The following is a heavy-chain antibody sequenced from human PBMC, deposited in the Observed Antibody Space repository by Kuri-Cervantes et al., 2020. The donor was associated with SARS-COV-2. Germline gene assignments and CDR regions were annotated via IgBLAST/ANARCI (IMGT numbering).Heavy chain of an antibody. CDR3: ARSCLEWLNYYYYYYMDV. CDR1: GFTFSSYS. J-gene: IGHJ6*03. D-gene: IGHD3-3*01. Sequence: GESLKISCAASGFTFSSYSVNWVRQAPGKGLEWVSSISSSSSYIYYADSVKGRFTISRDNSKNTLYLQMNSLRAEDTAVYYCARSCLEWLNYYYYYYMDVWGKGTTVTVSS. CDR2: ISSSSSYI. V-gene: IGHV3-21*04.